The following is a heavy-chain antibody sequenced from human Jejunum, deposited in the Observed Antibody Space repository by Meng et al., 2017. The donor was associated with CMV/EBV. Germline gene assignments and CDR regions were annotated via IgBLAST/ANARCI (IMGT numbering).Heavy chain of an antibody. CDR3: ARDKGAGLLYLDY. CDR1: GFTVSNYA. J-gene: IGHJ4*02. D-gene: IGHD2/OR15-2a*01. V-gene: IGHV3-30-3*01. Sequence: SGFTVSNYAMHWVRQAPGKGLEWVAVISYDAGYKYYADSVKGRFTISRDSSKNTVHLQMNSLRPEDMAVYYCARDKGAGLLYLDYWGQGTLVTVSS. CDR2: ISYDAGYK.